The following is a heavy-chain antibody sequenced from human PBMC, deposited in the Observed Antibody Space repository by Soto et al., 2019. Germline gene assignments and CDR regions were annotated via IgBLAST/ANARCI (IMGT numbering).Heavy chain of an antibody. V-gene: IGHV1-69*13. CDR2: IIPIFGTA. CDR1: GGTFSSYA. J-gene: IGHJ3*02. Sequence: VKVSCKASGGTFSSYAISWVRQAPGQGLEWMGGIIPIFGTANYAQKFQGRVTITADESTSTAYMELSSLRSEDTAVYYCARSELGYCSGGSCVGHAFDIWGQGTMVTVS. CDR3: ARSELGYCSGGSCVGHAFDI. D-gene: IGHD2-15*01.